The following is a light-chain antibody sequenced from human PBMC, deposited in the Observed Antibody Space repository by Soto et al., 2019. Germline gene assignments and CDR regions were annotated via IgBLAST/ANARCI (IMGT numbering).Light chain of an antibody. CDR1: SRDVGAYDY. J-gene: IGLJ1*01. Sequence: QSVLTQPASVSGSPGQSITVSCTGTSRDVGAYDYVSWYQHHPGKAPKLIIYEVTNRPSGVSNRFSGSKSGNTASLTISGLQAEDEADYYCNSYTRSTKYVFXTGTKVTVL. V-gene: IGLV2-14*01. CDR2: EVT. CDR3: NSYTRSTKYV.